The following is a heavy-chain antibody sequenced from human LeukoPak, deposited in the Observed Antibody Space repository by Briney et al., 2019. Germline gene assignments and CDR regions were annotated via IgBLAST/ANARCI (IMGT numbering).Heavy chain of an antibody. V-gene: IGHV3-7*01. CDR2: IKQDGSEK. Sequence: GRSLRLSCAASGFTFSSYWMSWVRQAPGKGLEWVANIKQDGSEKYYVDSVKGRFTISRDNAKNSLYLQMNSLRAEDTAVYYCAREGLTYDFWSGYSLPHFDYWGQGTLVTVSS. J-gene: IGHJ4*02. CDR1: GFTFSSYW. D-gene: IGHD3-3*01. CDR3: AREGLTYDFWSGYSLPHFDY.